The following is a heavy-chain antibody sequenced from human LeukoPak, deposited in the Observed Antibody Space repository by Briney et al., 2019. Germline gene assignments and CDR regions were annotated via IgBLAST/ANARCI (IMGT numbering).Heavy chain of an antibody. CDR2: IYHSGST. CDR1: GYSISSGYY. D-gene: IGHD3-22*01. J-gene: IGHJ4*02. V-gene: IGHV4-38-2*01. CDR3: ARHQRYYDSSGYYFDY. Sequence: PSETLSLTCAVSGYSISSGYYWGWIRPPPGKGLEWIGSIYHSGSTYYNPSLKSRVTISVDTSKNQFSLKLSSVTAADTAVYYCARHQRYYDSSGYYFDYWGQGTLVTVSS.